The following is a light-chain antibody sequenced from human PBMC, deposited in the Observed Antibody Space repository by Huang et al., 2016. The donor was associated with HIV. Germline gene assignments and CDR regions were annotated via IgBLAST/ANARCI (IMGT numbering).Light chain of an antibody. Sequence: EIIMTQSLATLSLSPGEGASLSCRANQSVATNLAWYLHRPGQSPRILIVGASTRAAGLRGRFSGSGSRTQCTLTVSGLQSEDFAVYYCQQYHNWPYTLGQGTKLEI. CDR2: GAS. CDR3: QQYHNWPYT. J-gene: IGKJ2*01. V-gene: IGKV3-15*01. CDR1: QSVATN.